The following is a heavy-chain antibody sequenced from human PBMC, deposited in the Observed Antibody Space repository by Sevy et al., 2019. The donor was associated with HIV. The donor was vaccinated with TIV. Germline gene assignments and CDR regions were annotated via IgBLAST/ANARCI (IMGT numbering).Heavy chain of an antibody. V-gene: IGHV3-48*03. D-gene: IGHD3-10*01. CDR1: GFTFSSYE. Sequence: GGSLRLSCAASGFTFSSYEMNWVRQAPGKGLEWVSYISSSGSTIYYADSVKGRFTISRDNAKNSLYLQMNSLRAEDTAVYYCVREGIGRGWFDPWGQGTLVTVSS. CDR3: VREGIGRGWFDP. CDR2: ISSSGSTI. J-gene: IGHJ5*02.